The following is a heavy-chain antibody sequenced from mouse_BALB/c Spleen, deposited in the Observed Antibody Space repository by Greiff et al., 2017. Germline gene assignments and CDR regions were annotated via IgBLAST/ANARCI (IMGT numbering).Heavy chain of an antibody. J-gene: IGHJ4*01. CDR1: GYTFSSYW. V-gene: IGHV1-9*01. D-gene: IGHD1-1*01. CDR2: ILPGSGST. CDR3: VYYGSSYVYAMDY. Sequence: VQLQQSGAELMKPGASVKISCKATGYTFSSYWIEWVKQRPGHGLEWIGEILPGSGSTNYNEKFKGKATFTADTSSNTAYMQLSSLTSEDSAVYYCVYYGSSYVYAMDYWGQGTSVTVSS.